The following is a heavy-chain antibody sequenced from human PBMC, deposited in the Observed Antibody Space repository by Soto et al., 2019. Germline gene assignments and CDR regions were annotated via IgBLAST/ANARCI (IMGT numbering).Heavy chain of an antibody. D-gene: IGHD6-6*01. V-gene: IGHV5-51*01. CDR3: ARTRSFTLGFYYDGMDV. Sequence: GESLKISCQGSGYSFASYWIGGVRQMPGKDLEWMGIIYPGDSDTRYSPSFQGHVTISADKSLMPAYLQWTSLKASDTALYYCARTRSFTLGFYYDGMDVWGQGITVTVSS. CDR1: GYSFASYW. CDR2: IYPGDSDT. J-gene: IGHJ6*02.